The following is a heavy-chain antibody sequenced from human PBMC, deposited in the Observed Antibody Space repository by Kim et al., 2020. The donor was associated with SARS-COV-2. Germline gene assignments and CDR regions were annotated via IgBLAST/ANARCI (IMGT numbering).Heavy chain of an antibody. J-gene: IGHJ4*02. V-gene: IGHV3-11*06. CDR3: ARQGGAYGSGTKAYYFDY. D-gene: IGHD3-10*01. Sequence: KCRCTISRDNAKNSLNLQMNSRGAEDTAVYYCARQGGAYGSGTKAYYFDYWGQGTLVTVSS.